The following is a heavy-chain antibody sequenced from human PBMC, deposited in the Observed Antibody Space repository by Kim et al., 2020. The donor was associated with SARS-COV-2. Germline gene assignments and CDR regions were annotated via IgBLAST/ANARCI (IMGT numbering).Heavy chain of an antibody. J-gene: IGHJ5*02. D-gene: IGHD2-2*01. CDR3: ARGHQSDIVVVPAATRFDP. Sequence: SRVTISVDTSKNQFSLKLSSVTAADTAVYYCARGHQSDIVVVPAATRFDPWGQGTLVTVSS. V-gene: IGHV4-34*01.